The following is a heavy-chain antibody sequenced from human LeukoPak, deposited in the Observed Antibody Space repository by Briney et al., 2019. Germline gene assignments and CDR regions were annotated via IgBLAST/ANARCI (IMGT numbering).Heavy chain of an antibody. CDR2: ISSNGGST. Sequence: GGSLRLSCAASGFTFSSYAMHWVRQAPGKGLEYVSAISSNGGSTYYANSAKGRFTVSRDNGKNSLLLQMNSLRAEDTALYYCARGYSRAAFDIWGQGTVVAVSS. D-gene: IGHD2-15*01. J-gene: IGHJ3*02. CDR3: ARGYSRAAFDI. CDR1: GFTFSSYA. V-gene: IGHV3-64*01.